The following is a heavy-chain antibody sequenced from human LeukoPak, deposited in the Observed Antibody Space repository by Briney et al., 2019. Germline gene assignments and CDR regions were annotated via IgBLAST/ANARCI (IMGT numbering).Heavy chain of an antibody. CDR3: ARLGVPTAIVYFDY. V-gene: IGHV1-46*01. Sequence: ASVKVSCKASGYTFTNYYIHWVRQAPGQGLEWMGIITPSGGSTNYAQKFQGRVTMTRDTSTSTVYMELSSLRSEDTAVYYCARLGVPTAIVYFDYWGRGTLVTVSS. D-gene: IGHD2-2*01. J-gene: IGHJ4*02. CDR1: GYTFTNYY. CDR2: ITPSGGST.